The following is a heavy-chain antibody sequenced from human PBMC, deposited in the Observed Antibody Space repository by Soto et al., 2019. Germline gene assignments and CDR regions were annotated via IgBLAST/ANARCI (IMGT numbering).Heavy chain of an antibody. V-gene: IGHV4-30-4*01. J-gene: IGHJ4*02. D-gene: IGHD3-3*01. CDR1: GGSISSGDYF. CDR3: ARDDGYYRPYDY. CDR2: IYYTGST. Sequence: QVRLQESGPGLVKPSQTLSLTCTVSGGSISSGDYFWSWVRQPPGKGLEWIGYIYYTGSTSYKPSLNSRITMSVDTSKNQFSLKVSSVTAADTAVYFCARDDGYYRPYDYWGQGTLVTVSS.